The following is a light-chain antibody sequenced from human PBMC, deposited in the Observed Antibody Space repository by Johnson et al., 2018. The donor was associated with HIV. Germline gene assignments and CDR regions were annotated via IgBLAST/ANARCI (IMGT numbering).Light chain of an antibody. J-gene: IGLJ1*01. CDR2: ENN. CDR1: SSNIGNNY. V-gene: IGLV1-51*02. CDR3: GTWDSNLSAGAYV. Sequence: QSVLTQPPSVSAAPGQKVTISCSGSSSNIGNNYVSWYQQLPGTAPKLLIYENNKRPSGIPDRFSGSKSGTSATLGITGLQTGDEADYDCGTWDSNLSAGAYVCGTGTKVTVL.